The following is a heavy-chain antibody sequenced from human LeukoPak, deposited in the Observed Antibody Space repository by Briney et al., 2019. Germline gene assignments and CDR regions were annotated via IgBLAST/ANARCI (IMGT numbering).Heavy chain of an antibody. D-gene: IGHD5-24*01. CDR1: GGTFSSYA. V-gene: IGHV1-69*06. CDR2: IIPIFGTA. CDR3: AAPLGVADGYNAPFDY. Sequence: ASVKVSCKASGGTFSSYAISWVRQAPGQGLEWMGGIIPIFGTANYAQKFQGRVTITADKSTSTAYMELSSLRSEDTAVYYCAAPLGVADGYNAPFDYWGQGTLVTVSS. J-gene: IGHJ4*02.